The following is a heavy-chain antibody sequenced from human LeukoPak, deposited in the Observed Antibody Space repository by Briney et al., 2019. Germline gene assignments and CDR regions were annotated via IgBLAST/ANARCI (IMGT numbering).Heavy chain of an antibody. CDR1: GGSISSSSYY. V-gene: IGHV4-39*01. CDR2: IYYSGST. J-gene: IGHJ4*02. Sequence: SETLSLTCTVSGGSISSSSYYWGWIRQPPGKGLEWIGSIYYSGSTYYNPSLRSRVTISVDTSKNQFSLKLSSVTAADTAVYYCARLKIRDGAYYYDFWSGYHYYFDYWGQGTLVTVSS. D-gene: IGHD3-3*01. CDR3: ARLKIRDGAYYYDFWSGYHYYFDY.